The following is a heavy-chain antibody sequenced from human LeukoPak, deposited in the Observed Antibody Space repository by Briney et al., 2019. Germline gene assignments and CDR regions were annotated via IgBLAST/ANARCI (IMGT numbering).Heavy chain of an antibody. Sequence: GESLKISCKGSGYSFTSYWIGWVRQMPGKGLEWMGIIYPGDSDTRYSPSFQGQVTISADKSISTAYLQWSSLKASDTAMYYCASRLLWFGDAFDIWGQGTMVTVSS. CDR3: ASRLLWFGDAFDI. V-gene: IGHV5-51*01. CDR1: GYSFTSYW. J-gene: IGHJ3*02. CDR2: IYPGDSDT. D-gene: IGHD3-10*01.